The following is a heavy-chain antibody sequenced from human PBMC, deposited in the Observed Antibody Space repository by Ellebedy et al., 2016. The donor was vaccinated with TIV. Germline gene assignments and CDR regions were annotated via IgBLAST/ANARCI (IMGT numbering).Heavy chain of an antibody. CDR2: IGSRGSYI. D-gene: IGHD2-15*01. Sequence: GESLKISCAASGFTFSSYTMNWVRQAPGKGLEWVSSIGSRGSYIKYADSVKGRFTISRDNAKNSLYLQMNSLRAEDTAVYYCARDVVGSYDRFDYWGQGTQVTVSS. V-gene: IGHV3-21*04. CDR1: GFTFSSYT. CDR3: ARDVVGSYDRFDY. J-gene: IGHJ4*02.